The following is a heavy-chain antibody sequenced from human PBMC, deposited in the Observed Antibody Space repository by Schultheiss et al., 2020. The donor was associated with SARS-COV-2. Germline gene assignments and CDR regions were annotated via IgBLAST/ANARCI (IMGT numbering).Heavy chain of an antibody. CDR1: GGSISSGGYS. V-gene: IGHV4-30-2*01. D-gene: IGHD2-15*01. Sequence: SETLSLTCAVSGGSISSGGYSWSWIRQPPGKGLEWIGYIYHSGSTYYNPSLKSRVTISVDRSKNQFSLKLSSVTAADTAVYYCARAGGGYCSGGRCPGRCFAPWGQGALVTVSS. CDR2: IYHSGST. CDR3: ARAGGGYCSGGRCPGRCFAP. J-gene: IGHJ5*01.